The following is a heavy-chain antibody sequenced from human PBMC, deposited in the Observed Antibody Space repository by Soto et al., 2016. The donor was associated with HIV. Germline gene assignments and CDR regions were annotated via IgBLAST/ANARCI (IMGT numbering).Heavy chain of an antibody. CDR2: IYHSGST. CDR1: GYSISSGYY. Sequence: QVQLQESGPGLVKPSETLSLTCAVSGYSISSGYYWGWIRQPPGKGLEWIGSIYHSGSTYYNPSLKSRVTISVDTSKNQFSLKLSSVTAADTAVYYCAQSFLDYSDFDYWAREPWSPSPQ. J-gene: IGHJ4*02. V-gene: IGHV4-38-2*01. D-gene: IGHD5-12*01. CDR3: AQSFLDYSDFDY.